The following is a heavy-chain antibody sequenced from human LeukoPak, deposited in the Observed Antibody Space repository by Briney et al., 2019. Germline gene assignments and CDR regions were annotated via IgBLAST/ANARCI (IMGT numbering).Heavy chain of an antibody. J-gene: IGHJ4*02. CDR2: ISYDGSNK. Sequence: GGSLRLSCAASVFTFSSYAMHWVRQAPGKGLEWVAVISYDGSNKYYADSVKGRFTISRDSSKNTLYLQMNSLRAEDTAVYYCAKWLHRAVDYWGQGTLVTVSS. CDR3: AKWLHRAVDY. V-gene: IGHV3-30-3*02. D-gene: IGHD5-24*01. CDR1: VFTFSSYA.